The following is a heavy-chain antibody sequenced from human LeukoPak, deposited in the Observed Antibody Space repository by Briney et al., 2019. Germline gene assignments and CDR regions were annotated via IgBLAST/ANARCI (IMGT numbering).Heavy chain of an antibody. V-gene: IGHV1-18*01. Sequence: ASVKVSCKASGYTFTSYGISWVRQAPGQGLEWMGWISAYNGNTNYAQKLQGRVTMTTDTSTSTAYMELKSLRSDDTAVYYCARTTLYYYDSSGYFGYWGQGTLVTASS. CDR2: ISAYNGNT. CDR1: GYTFTSYG. D-gene: IGHD3-22*01. J-gene: IGHJ4*02. CDR3: ARTTLYYYDSSGYFGY.